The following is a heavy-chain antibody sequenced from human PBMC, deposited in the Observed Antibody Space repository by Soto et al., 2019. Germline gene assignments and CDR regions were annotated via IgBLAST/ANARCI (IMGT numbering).Heavy chain of an antibody. D-gene: IGHD6-13*01. CDR2: IYYSGST. CDR1: GGSISSGDYY. CDR3: AREGSSWTNWFDP. J-gene: IGHJ5*02. V-gene: IGHV4-30-4*01. Sequence: SETLSLTCTVSGGSISSGDYYRSWIRQPPGKGLEWIGYIYYSGSTYYNPSLKSRVTISVDTSKNQFSLKLSSVTAADTAVYYCAREGSSWTNWFDPWGQGTLVTVSS.